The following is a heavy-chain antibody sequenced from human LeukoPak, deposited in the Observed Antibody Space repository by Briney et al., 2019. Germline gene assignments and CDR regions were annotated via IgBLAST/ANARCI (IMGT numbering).Heavy chain of an antibody. J-gene: IGHJ6*03. V-gene: IGHV4-59*01. CDR3: ARVDVDTAMGYYYYYYMDV. Sequence: SETLSLTCAVYGGSFSSYYWSWIRQPPGKGLEWIGYIYYSGSTNYNPSLKSRVTISVDTSKNQFSLKLSSVTAADTAVYYCARVDVDTAMGYYYYYYMDVWGKGTTVTVSS. D-gene: IGHD5-18*01. CDR2: IYYSGST. CDR1: GGSFSSYY.